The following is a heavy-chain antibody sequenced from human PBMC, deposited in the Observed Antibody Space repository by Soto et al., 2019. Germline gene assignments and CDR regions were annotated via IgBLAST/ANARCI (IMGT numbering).Heavy chain of an antibody. CDR1: GFTFSNYA. CDR3: ARGQWLGFDI. CDR2: LSYDGSNK. D-gene: IGHD6-19*01. V-gene: IGHV3-30-3*01. Sequence: VGSLRLSCAASGFTFSNYAMHWVRQAPGKGLEWVAVLSYDGSNKYYADSVKGRFTISRDNSKNTLYLQMNSLRAEDTAVYYCARGQWLGFDIWGQGTMVTVSS. J-gene: IGHJ3*02.